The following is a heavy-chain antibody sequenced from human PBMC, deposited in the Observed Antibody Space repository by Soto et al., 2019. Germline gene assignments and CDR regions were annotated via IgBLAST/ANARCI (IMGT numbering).Heavy chain of an antibody. V-gene: IGHV3-7*01. J-gene: IGHJ4*02. CDR2: IKQDGSEK. CDR1: GFTFSSYW. CDR3: ARDLLKFIAARPGGY. D-gene: IGHD6-6*01. Sequence: QPGGSLRLSCAASGFTFSSYWMSWVRQAPGKGREWVANIKQDGSEKYYVDSVKGRFTISRDNAKNSLYLQMNSLRAEDTAVYYCARDLLKFIAARPGGYWGEGTLVTVSS.